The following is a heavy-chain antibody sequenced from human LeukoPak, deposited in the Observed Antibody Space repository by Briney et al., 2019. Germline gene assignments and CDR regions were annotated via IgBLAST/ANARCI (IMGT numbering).Heavy chain of an antibody. Sequence: SETLSLTCAVSGYSISSGYYWGWIRQPPGKGLEWIGSIYHSGSTYYNPSLKSRVTISVDTSKNQFSLKLSSVTAADTAVYYCARYAFVVVPAAHWSFDYWGQGTLVTASS. CDR1: GYSISSGYY. CDR2: IYHSGST. CDR3: ARYAFVVVPAAHWSFDY. D-gene: IGHD2-2*01. V-gene: IGHV4-38-2*01. J-gene: IGHJ4*02.